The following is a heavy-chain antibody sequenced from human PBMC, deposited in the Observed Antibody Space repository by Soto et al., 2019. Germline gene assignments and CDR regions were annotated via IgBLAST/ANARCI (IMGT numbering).Heavy chain of an antibody. V-gene: IGHV3-30-3*01. J-gene: IGHJ2*01. D-gene: IGHD3-22*01. Sequence: QVQLVESGGGVVQAGRSLRLSCAASGFTFSSYAMHWVRQAPGKGLEWVAVISYDGSNKYYADSVKGRFTISRDNSKNTLYLQMNSLRAEDTAVYYCARAHDSSGYALDWYFDLWGRGTLVTVSS. CDR2: ISYDGSNK. CDR3: ARAHDSSGYALDWYFDL. CDR1: GFTFSSYA.